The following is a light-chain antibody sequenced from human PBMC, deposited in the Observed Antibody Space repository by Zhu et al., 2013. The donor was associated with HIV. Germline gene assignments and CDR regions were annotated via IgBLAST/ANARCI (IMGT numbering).Light chain of an antibody. CDR1: QSLVHNDGNTY. J-gene: IGKJ4*01. Sequence: DIVMTQSPLSLPVTLGQPASISCRSSQSLVHNDGNTYLYWFHQRPGQSPRRLIYKIFRRDSGVPDRFSGSGSGTDFTLKISRVEAEDVGLYFCMQGSHWPLSFGGGTKVEI. CDR2: KIF. V-gene: IGKV2-30*02. CDR3: MQGSHWPLS.